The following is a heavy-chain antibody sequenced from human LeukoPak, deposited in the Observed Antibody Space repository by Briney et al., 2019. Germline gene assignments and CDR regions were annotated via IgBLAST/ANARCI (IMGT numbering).Heavy chain of an antibody. V-gene: IGHV3-48*03. Sequence: PGGSLTLSCAASGFTFSSYEMNWVRQAPGKGLEWVSYISSSGSTIYYADSVKGRFTISRDNAKNSLYLQMNSLRAEDTAVYYCARGRCSSTSCYANYYYYYMDVWGKGTTVTVSS. CDR1: GFTFSSYE. D-gene: IGHD2-2*01. CDR2: ISSSGSTI. CDR3: ARGRCSSTSCYANYYYYYMDV. J-gene: IGHJ6*03.